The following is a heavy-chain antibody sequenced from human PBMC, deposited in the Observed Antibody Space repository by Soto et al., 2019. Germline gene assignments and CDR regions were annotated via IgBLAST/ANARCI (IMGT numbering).Heavy chain of an antibody. CDR1: GYSFANYW. J-gene: IGHJ4*02. CDR2: IYPDDSNA. CDR3: ARLGGYCSGGTCYPNYYFDY. D-gene: IGHD2-15*01. Sequence: GESLKISCEGSGYSFANYWIGWVRQMPGKGLDWMAIIYPDDSNARYSPSFQGQVTISADKSISTAYLQWSSLKASDTAMYYCARLGGYCSGGTCYPNYYFDYWGQGTLVTVSS. V-gene: IGHV5-51*01.